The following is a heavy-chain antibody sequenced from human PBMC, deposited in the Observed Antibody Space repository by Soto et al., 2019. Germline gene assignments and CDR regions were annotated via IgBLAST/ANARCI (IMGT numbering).Heavy chain of an antibody. V-gene: IGHV5-51*01. Sequence: GESLKISCKGSGYSFTSYWINWVRQMPGKGLEWMGIIYPGDSDTRYSPSFQGQVTISADKSIAAAYLQWRSLRASDTAVYYCARHHGSPGSYFGLDVWGQGTTVTVSS. J-gene: IGHJ6*02. D-gene: IGHD6-13*01. CDR2: IYPGDSDT. CDR1: GYSFTSYW. CDR3: ARHHGSPGSYFGLDV.